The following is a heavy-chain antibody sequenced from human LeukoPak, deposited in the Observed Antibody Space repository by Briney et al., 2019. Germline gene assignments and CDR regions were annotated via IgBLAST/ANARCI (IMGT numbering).Heavy chain of an antibody. V-gene: IGHV3-21*04. CDR2: ISSSSSYI. J-gene: IGHJ4*02. CDR1: GFTFSSYS. D-gene: IGHD3-16*01. Sequence: GGSLRLSCAASGFTFSSYSMNWVRQALGKGLEWVSSISSSSSYIYYADSVKGRFTISRDNAKNSLYLQMNSLRAEDTAVYYCARDPVGGEDYWGQGTLVTVSS. CDR3: ARDPVGGEDY.